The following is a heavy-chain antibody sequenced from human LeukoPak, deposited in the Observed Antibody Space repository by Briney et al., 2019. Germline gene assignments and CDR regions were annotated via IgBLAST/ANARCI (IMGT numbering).Heavy chain of an antibody. CDR3: ARGLDERYYYDSSGYGDAFDI. CDR2: IIPIFGTA. J-gene: IGHJ3*02. D-gene: IGHD3-22*01. V-gene: IGHV1-69*05. CDR1: GGTFSSYA. Sequence: ASVKVSCKASGGTFSSYAISWVRQAPGQGLEWMGGIIPIFGTANYAQKFQGRVTITTDESTSTAYMELSSLRSEDQAVYDCARGLDERYYYDSSGYGDAFDIWGQGTMVTVSS.